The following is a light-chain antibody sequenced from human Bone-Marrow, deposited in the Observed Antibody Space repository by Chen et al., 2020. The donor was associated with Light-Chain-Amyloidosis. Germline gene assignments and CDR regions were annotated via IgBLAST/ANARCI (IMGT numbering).Light chain of an antibody. Sequence: EIVLTQSPGTQSLTPGEGANLSCRASQTLSSYYLTWYQQSFGHAPRLLIYVSSSRATGTPDRFTCSGSGTDFTLTINRLEPEDFAMYYCQQYGTSPLTFGGGTKVEIK. V-gene: IGKV3-20*01. CDR2: VSS. J-gene: IGKJ4*01. CDR1: QTLSSYY. CDR3: QQYGTSPLT.